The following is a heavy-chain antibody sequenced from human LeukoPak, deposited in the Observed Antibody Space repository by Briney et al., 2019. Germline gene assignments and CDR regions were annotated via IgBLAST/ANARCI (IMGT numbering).Heavy chain of an antibody. V-gene: IGHV1-24*01. CDR2: FDPEDGET. J-gene: IGHJ1*01. Sequence: GASVKVSCKVSGYTLTELSMHWVRQAPGKGREGMGGFDPEDGETIYAQKFQGRVTMTEDTSTDTAYMELSSLRSEDTAVYYCATGPYCTNGVCYREYFQHWGQGTLVTVSS. CDR1: GYTLTELS. CDR3: ATGPYCTNGVCYREYFQH. D-gene: IGHD2-8*01.